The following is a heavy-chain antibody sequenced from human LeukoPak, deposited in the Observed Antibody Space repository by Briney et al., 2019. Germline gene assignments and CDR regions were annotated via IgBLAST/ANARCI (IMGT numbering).Heavy chain of an antibody. D-gene: IGHD2/OR15-2a*01. Sequence: SETLSLTCAVSGYSISSGYYWGWIRQPPGKGLEWIGSIYHSGSTYYNPSLKSRVTISVDTSKNQFSLKLSSVTAADTAVYYCTRGLSTFRFDPWGQGTLDTVSS. V-gene: IGHV4-38-2*01. J-gene: IGHJ5*02. CDR3: TRGLSTFRFDP. CDR2: IYHSGST. CDR1: GYSISSGYY.